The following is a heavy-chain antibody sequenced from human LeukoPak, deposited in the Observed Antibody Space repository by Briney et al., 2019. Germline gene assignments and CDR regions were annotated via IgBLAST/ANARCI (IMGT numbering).Heavy chain of an antibody. CDR3: ARVGRAIQLYLPYDY. CDR2: IYSGGTT. V-gene: IGHV3-66*01. D-gene: IGHD5-18*01. CDR1: GFTVSSNY. J-gene: IGHJ4*02. Sequence: PGGSLRLSCAASGFTVSSNYMSWVRQAPGKGLEWVSVIYSGGTTYYADSVKGRFTISRDNSKNTLFLQMNSLRAEDTAVYYCARVGRAIQLYLPYDYWGQGTLVTVSS.